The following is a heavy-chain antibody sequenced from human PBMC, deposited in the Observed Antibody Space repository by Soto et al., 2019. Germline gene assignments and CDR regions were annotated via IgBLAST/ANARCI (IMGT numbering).Heavy chain of an antibody. CDR3: ARAFWFDL. V-gene: IGHV1-3*01. CDR1: GYTFSSYA. Sequence: GASVKVSCKASGYTFSSYAIHWVRQAPGQRLEWMGWINAGNGNTKFSQKFQDRVTITRDTSASTAYMELSSLRSEDTAVYYCARAFWFDLWGRGTLVTVSS. CDR2: INAGNGNT. J-gene: IGHJ2*01.